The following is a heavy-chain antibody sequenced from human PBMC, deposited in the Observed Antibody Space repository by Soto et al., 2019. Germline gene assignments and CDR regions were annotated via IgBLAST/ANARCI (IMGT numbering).Heavy chain of an antibody. V-gene: IGHV3-23*01. CDR3: AKVVKMATVRGYFDY. CDR2: IDGDGGST. CDR1: RFTFRGFG. Sequence: GGSLSLSCASSRFTFRGFGMSWVRQAPGKGLEWVSAIDGDGGSTYYADSVKGRFIISRDNAKNTLYLQMNSLRDEDTAIYYCAKVVKMATVRGYFDYWGQGTLVTVSS. J-gene: IGHJ4*02. D-gene: IGHD4-4*01.